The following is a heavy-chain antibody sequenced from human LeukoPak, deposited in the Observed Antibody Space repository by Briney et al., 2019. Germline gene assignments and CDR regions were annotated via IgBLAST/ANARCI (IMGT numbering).Heavy chain of an antibody. D-gene: IGHD2/OR15-2a*01. J-gene: IGHJ3*02. V-gene: IGHV3-48*01. CDR2: ITSGSSHK. CDR3: ATDHKYYHAFDM. Sequence: PGGALRLSCASSGFAFSSYSMNWVRQAPGKGLEWVSYITSGSSHKYYGDSAKGRFTISRDNAKNLLYLKMNSLRAEDTAVYFCATDHKYYHAFDMWGQGTRVTVSS. CDR1: GFAFSSYS.